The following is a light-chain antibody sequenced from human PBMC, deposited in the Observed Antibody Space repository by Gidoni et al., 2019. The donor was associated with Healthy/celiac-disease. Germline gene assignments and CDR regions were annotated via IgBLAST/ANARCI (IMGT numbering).Light chain of an antibody. CDR1: QGISHY. J-gene: IGKJ1*01. Sequence: DIQMTQAPSSLSASVGDRVPITCRARQGISHYLAWYQPKPGKVPKLLIYAASTFQSGVPSRFSGSGSVTDFTLTISILQTEDVATDYCQKYNSAPWTFCQGTKVVIK. CDR3: QKYNSAPWT. CDR2: AAS. V-gene: IGKV1-27*01.